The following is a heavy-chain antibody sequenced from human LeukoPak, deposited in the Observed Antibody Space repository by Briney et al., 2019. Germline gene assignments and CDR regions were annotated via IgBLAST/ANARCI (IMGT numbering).Heavy chain of an antibody. D-gene: IGHD3-9*01. CDR1: GGYISSSSYY. CDR2: IYYSGTT. CDR3: ARRKAMTGSFDY. V-gene: IGHV4-39*01. J-gene: IGHJ4*02. Sequence: SETLSLTCTVSGGYISSSSYYWGWIRQPPGKGLEWIGNIYYSGTTYYNPSLKSRVTLSVDTSKNQFSLTLSSVTAADTAVYYCARRKAMTGSFDYWGQGTLVTVSS.